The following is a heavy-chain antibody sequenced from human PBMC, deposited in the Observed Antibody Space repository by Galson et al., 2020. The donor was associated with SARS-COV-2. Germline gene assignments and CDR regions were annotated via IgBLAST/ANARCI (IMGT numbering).Heavy chain of an antibody. V-gene: IGHV3-30*18. CDR2: LSHDGSNK. CDR1: GNTFRSYG. Sequence: GESLKISCAAPGNTFRSYGMHWVRQATGKGLEWVALLSHDGSNKKYVDSVKDRSTITRDNSKNTVYLQKYGLITDDTAVYYCAKDVYYDSSGNPPLYYFDSWGQGARVTVSS. D-gene: IGHD3-22*01. CDR3: AKDVYYDSSGNPPLYYFDS. J-gene: IGHJ4*02.